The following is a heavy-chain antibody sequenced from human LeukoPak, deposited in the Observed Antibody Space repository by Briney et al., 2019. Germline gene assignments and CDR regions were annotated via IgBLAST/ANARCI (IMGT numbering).Heavy chain of an antibody. D-gene: IGHD1-1*01. CDR2: ISSSSSYI. CDR1: GFTFSSYS. J-gene: IGHJ4*02. V-gene: IGHV3-21*01. Sequence: GGSLRLSCAASGFTFSSYSMNWVRQAPGKGLEWVSSISSSSSYIYYADSVKGRFTISRDNSKNTLYLQMNSLRAEDTAVYYCAKDSQLDYWGQGTWSPSPQ. CDR3: AKDSQLDY.